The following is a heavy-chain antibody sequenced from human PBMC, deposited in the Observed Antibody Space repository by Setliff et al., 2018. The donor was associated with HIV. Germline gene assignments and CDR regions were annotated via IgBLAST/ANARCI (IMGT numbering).Heavy chain of an antibody. J-gene: IGHJ4*02. Sequence: GGSLRLSCTTSGFTFGDYRMSWVRQAPGKGLEWVGFIRKTVYGATTEYAASVKGRFTISRDDSKSIAYLRMDSLKSEDTAVYYCARNDSPDDCWGQGTLVTVS. V-gene: IGHV3-49*04. CDR2: IRKTVYGATT. CDR3: ARNDSPDDC. D-gene: IGHD3-22*01. CDR1: GFTFGDYR.